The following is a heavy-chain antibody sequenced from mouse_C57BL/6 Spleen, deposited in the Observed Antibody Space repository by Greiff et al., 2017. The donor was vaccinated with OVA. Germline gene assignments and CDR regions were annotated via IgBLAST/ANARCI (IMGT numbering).Heavy chain of an antibody. CDR1: GYSFTDYN. J-gene: IGHJ4*01. V-gene: IGHV1-39*01. Sequence: VQLQQSGPELVKPGASVKISCKASGYSFTDYNMNWVKQSNGKSLEWIGVINPNYGTTSYNQKFKGKATLTVEQSSSTAYMQLNSLTSEDSAVYYCARHYYGSSVYAMDYWGQGTSVTVSS. D-gene: IGHD1-1*01. CDR3: ARHYYGSSVYAMDY. CDR2: INPNYGTT.